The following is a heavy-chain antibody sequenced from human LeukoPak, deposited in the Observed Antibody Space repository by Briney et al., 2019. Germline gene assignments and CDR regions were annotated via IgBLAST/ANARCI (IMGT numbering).Heavy chain of an antibody. V-gene: IGHV4-34*01. CDR2: INHSGST. Sequence: PSETLSLTCAVYGGSFSGYYWSWIRQPPGKGLEWIGEINHSGSTNYNPSLKSRVTISVDTSKNQFSLKLSSVTAADTAVYYCARDGGGAVMFDYWGQGTLVTVSS. CDR1: GGSFSGYY. J-gene: IGHJ4*02. CDR3: ARDGGGAVMFDY.